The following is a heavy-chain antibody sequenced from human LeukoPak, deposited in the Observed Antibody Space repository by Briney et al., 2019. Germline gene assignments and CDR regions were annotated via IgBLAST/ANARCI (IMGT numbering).Heavy chain of an antibody. J-gene: IGHJ4*02. CDR3: VKDRATGHYYGSGSYYNLPVY. D-gene: IGHD3-10*01. V-gene: IGHV3-64D*09. Sequence: GGSLRLSCSASGFTFSSYAMHWVRQAPGKGLEYVSAISSNGGSTYYADSVKGRFTISRDNSKNTLYLQMSSLRAEDTAVYYCVKDRATGHYYGSGSYYNLPVYWDQGTLVTVSS. CDR1: GFTFSSYA. CDR2: ISSNGGST.